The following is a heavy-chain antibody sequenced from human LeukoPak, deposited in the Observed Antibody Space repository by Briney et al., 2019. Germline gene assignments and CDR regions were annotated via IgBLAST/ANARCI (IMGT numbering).Heavy chain of an antibody. D-gene: IGHD3-9*01. V-gene: IGHV1-69*06. J-gene: IGHJ6*03. Sequence: SVKVSCKASGGTFSSYAISWVRQAPGQGLEWMGGIIPIFGTANYAQKFQGRVTITADKSTSTAYMELSSLRSEDTAVYYCARNKGGYDILTGYLSGLYYYYMDVWAKGTTVTVSS. CDR2: IIPIFGTA. CDR1: GGTFSSYA. CDR3: ARNKGGYDILTGYLSGLYYYYMDV.